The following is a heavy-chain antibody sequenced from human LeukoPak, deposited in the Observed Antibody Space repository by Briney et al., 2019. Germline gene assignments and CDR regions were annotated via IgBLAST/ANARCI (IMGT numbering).Heavy chain of an antibody. J-gene: IGHJ3*02. CDR1: GFTVSSNY. CDR2: IYSGGST. D-gene: IGHD3-3*01. CDR3: ARGSGLAAFDI. V-gene: IGHV3-53*01. Sequence: GGSLRLSCAASGFTVSSNYMSWVRQAPGKGLEWVSVIYSGGSTYYADSVKGRFTISRDNSKNTLYLQMNSLRAEDPAVYYCARGSGLAAFDIWGQGTMVTVSS.